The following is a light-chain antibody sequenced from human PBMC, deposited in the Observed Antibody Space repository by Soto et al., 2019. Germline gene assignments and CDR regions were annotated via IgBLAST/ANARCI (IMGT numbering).Light chain of an antibody. J-gene: IGKJ1*01. Sequence: DIQMTQSPSTLSASVGDRVTITCRASQSISSWLAWYQQKPGKAPKLLIYDASSLESGVPSRSSGSGSGTEFTPTISSLQPDDFATYYCQQYNSYWTFGKGTKV. CDR2: DAS. CDR3: QQYNSYWT. V-gene: IGKV1-5*01. CDR1: QSISSW.